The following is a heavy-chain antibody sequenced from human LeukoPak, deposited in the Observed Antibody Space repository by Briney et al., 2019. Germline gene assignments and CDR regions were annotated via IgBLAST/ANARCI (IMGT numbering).Heavy chain of an antibody. J-gene: IGHJ4*02. Sequence: GGSLRLSCAASGFTFNTYAINWVRQAPGKGLEWVSAISGSGGRTYYSDSVKGRFTISRDNSKNTLYLQMNSLRAEDTAVYYCARVKRDCSGGSCYSFDYWGQGTLVTVSS. D-gene: IGHD2-15*01. V-gene: IGHV3-23*01. CDR2: ISGSGGRT. CDR3: ARVKRDCSGGSCYSFDY. CDR1: GFTFNTYA.